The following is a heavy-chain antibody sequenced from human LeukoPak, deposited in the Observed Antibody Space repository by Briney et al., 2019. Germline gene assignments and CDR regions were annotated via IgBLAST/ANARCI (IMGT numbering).Heavy chain of an antibody. CDR3: AREQGGSGSYFTEQYYYYGMDV. D-gene: IGHD3-10*01. CDR1: GYTFNTYW. Sequence: GESLKISCQASGYTFNTYWIGWVRQLPGKGLEWMGIIHPGDSDIRYNPSFRGQVTISADKSISTAYLQWNSLKASDSAMYYCAREQGGSGSYFTEQYYYYGMDVWGRGTTVTVSS. CDR2: IHPGDSDI. J-gene: IGHJ6*02. V-gene: IGHV5-51*01.